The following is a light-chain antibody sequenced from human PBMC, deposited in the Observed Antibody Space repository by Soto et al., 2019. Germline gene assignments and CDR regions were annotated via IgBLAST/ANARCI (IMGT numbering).Light chain of an antibody. CDR3: CSYAGIYAV. V-gene: IGLV2-11*01. CDR1: SSDVGYYNY. CDR2: DVG. Sequence: QSVLTQPRSVSGSPGQSVTISCTGTSSDVGYYNYVSWYQQHPGKVPKLMIYDVGKRPSGVPDRFSGSKSGNTASLTISGLQAEDEADYYCCSYAGIYAVFGGGTKVTVL. J-gene: IGLJ2*01.